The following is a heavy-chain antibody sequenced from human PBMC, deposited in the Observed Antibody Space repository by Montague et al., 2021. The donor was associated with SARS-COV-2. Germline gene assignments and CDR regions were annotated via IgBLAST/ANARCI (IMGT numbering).Heavy chain of an antibody. Sequence: TLSLTCRGSCLWVTRDGGDGSWSSQQPGRHLGWMWDIYYIGSTYYNPSLKSRVTISVDTSKNQFSLKLSSVTAADTAVYYCARGGTIFGVVTFPFDYWGQGTLVTVSS. V-gene: IGHV4-31*03. CDR2: IYYIGST. J-gene: IGHJ4*02. CDR1: CLWVTRDGGD. D-gene: IGHD3-3*01. CDR3: ARGGTIFGVVTFPFDY.